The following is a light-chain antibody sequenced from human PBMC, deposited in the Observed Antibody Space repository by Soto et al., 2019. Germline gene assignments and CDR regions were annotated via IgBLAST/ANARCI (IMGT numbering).Light chain of an antibody. V-gene: IGKV3-20*01. Sequence: EIVLTQSPGTLSLSPGERATPSCRASQSVSSSYLAWYQQKPGQAPRLLIYGASSRATGIPDRFSGSGSGTDFTLTISRLEPEDFAVYYCQQYGSSRTFGQGTKVEL. CDR3: QQYGSSRT. CDR1: QSVSSSY. J-gene: IGKJ1*01. CDR2: GAS.